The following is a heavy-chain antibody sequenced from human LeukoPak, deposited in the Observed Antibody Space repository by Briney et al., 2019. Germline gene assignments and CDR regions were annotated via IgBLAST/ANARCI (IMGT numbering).Heavy chain of an antibody. J-gene: IGHJ6*02. Sequence: SQTLSLTCAISGDSVSSNSAAWNWIRQSPSRGLEWLGRTYYRSKWYNDYAVSVKSRITINPDTSKNQFSLQLNSVTPEDTAVYYCARDLSLIAVAYYYYYGMDVWGQGTTVTVSS. CDR1: GDSVSSNSAA. CDR3: ARDLSLIAVAYYYYYGMDV. V-gene: IGHV6-1*01. CDR2: TYYRSKWYN. D-gene: IGHD6-19*01.